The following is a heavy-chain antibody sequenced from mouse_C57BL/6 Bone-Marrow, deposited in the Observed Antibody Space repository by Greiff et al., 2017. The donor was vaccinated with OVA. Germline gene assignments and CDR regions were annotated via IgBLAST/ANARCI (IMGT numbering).Heavy chain of an antibody. CDR1: GYSITSGYY. Sequence: EVKLQESGPGLVKPSQSLSLTCSVTGYSITSGYYWNWIRQFPGNKLEWMGYISYDGSNNYNPSLKNRISITRDTSKNQFFLKLNSVTTEDTATYYCARESDYGSSYFDYWGQGTTLTVSS. CDR2: ISYDGSN. CDR3: ARESDYGSSYFDY. J-gene: IGHJ2*01. V-gene: IGHV3-6*01. D-gene: IGHD1-1*01.